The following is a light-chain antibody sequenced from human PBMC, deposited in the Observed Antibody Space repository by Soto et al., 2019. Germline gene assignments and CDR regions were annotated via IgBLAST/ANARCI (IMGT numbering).Light chain of an antibody. CDR1: SSDVGGYNY. Sequence: QSALTQPASVSGSPGQSITISCTGTSSDVGGYNYVSWYQQHPGTAPKLMIYDVSNRPSGVSNRFSGSKSGTTASLTISGLQAEDEADYYCSSYTSSSTFVVFGGGTKLTVL. CDR2: DVS. V-gene: IGLV2-14*01. J-gene: IGLJ2*01. CDR3: SSYTSSSTFVV.